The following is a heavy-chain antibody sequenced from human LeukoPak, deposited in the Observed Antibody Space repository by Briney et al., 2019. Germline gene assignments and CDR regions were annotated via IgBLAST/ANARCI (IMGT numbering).Heavy chain of an antibody. CDR3: AKGTYCSGGSCYLEYYYYYMDV. CDR2: ISYDGSNK. J-gene: IGHJ6*03. D-gene: IGHD2-15*01. Sequence: GRSLRLSCAASGFTFSSYAMHWVRQAPGKGLEWVAVISYDGSNKYYADSVKGRFTISRDNSKNTLYLQMNSLRAEDTALYYCAKGTYCSGGSCYLEYYYYYMDVWGKGTTVTVSS. V-gene: IGHV3-30*04. CDR1: GFTFSSYA.